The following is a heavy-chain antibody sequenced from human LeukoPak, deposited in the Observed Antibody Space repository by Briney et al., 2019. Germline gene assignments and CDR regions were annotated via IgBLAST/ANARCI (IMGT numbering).Heavy chain of an antibody. V-gene: IGHV3-23*01. Sequence: GGSLRLSCVASGFTFSRHGMNWVRQAPGKGLEWVSGISPSGDIKYYVDSVKGRFTVSRDNSKNTLYLQMNSLRAEDTAVYYCARVYYGSGSLYYYYYYMDVWGKGTTVTISS. CDR1: GFTFSRHG. CDR3: ARVYYGSGSLYYYYYYMDV. D-gene: IGHD3-10*01. CDR2: ISPSGDIK. J-gene: IGHJ6*03.